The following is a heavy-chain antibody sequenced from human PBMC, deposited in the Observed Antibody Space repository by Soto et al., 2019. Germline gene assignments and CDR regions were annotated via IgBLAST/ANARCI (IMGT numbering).Heavy chain of an antibody. D-gene: IGHD1-26*01. CDR1: GGTFSSYA. CDR2: IIPIFGTA. Sequence: SVKVSCKASGGTFSSYAISWVRQAPGQGLEWMGGIIPIFGTANYAQKFQGRVTITADKSTSTAYMELSSLRSEDTAVYYCAMWELSFFGCLDYWCQGTXVTVS. V-gene: IGHV1-69*06. J-gene: IGHJ4*02. CDR3: AMWELSFFGCLDY.